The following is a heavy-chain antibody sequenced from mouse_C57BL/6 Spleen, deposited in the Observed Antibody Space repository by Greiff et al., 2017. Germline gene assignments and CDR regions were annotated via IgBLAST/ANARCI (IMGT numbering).Heavy chain of an antibody. CDR1: GFNFSSYT. J-gene: IGHJ2*01. Sequence: EVMLVESGGGLVKPGGSLKLSCAASGFNFSSYTMSWVRQTPEKRLEWVATISGGGGNTYYPASVKGRFTISRDNAKNTLYLQMSSLRSEDTSLYYCARPHYYGSSYYFDYWGQGTTLTFSS. CDR2: ISGGGGNT. D-gene: IGHD1-1*01. V-gene: IGHV5-9*01. CDR3: ARPHYYGSSYYFDY.